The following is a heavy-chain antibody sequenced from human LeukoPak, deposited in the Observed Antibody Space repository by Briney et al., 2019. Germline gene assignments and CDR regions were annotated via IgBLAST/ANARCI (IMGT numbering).Heavy chain of an antibody. V-gene: IGHV3-64*01. CDR1: GFTFSSYA. J-gene: IGHJ6*02. CDR3: ARDGGSGSYPYYYYYYGMDV. Sequence: GGSLRLSCAASGFTFSSYAMHWVRQAPGKGLEYVSAISSNGVSTYYANSVKGRFTISRDNSKNTLYLQMGSLRAEDMAVYYCARDGGSGSYPYYYYYYGMDVWGQGTTVTVSS. CDR2: ISSNGVST. D-gene: IGHD3-10*01.